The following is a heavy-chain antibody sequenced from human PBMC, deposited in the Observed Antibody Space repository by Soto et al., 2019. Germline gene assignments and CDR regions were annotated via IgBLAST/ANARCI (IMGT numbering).Heavy chain of an antibody. J-gene: IGHJ4*02. CDR2: TSYDGRNK. V-gene: IGHV3-30*03. D-gene: IGHD2-15*01. CDR3: AVEQAVAEVVDY. Sequence: QVQLVESGGGVVQPGRSLRLSCAASGFSFSSFGMHWVRQAPGKGLEWVAVTSYDGRNKYYADSVKGRITISRDNSKNTLYLQMYSLRAEDTAGYYCAVEQAVAEVVDYWGQGTLVAVSS. CDR1: GFSFSSFG.